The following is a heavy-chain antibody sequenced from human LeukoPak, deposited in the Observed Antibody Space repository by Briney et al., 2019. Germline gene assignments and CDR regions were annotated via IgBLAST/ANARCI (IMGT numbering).Heavy chain of an antibody. CDR3: ARAHDFWSGYSYYYYYMDV. D-gene: IGHD3-3*01. V-gene: IGHV4-4*07. J-gene: IGHJ6*03. Sequence: SETLSLTCTVSGGSISSYYWSWIRQPAGKGLEWIGRIYTSGSTNYNPSLKSRVTMSVDTSKNQFSLKLSSVTAADTAVYYCARAHDFWSGYSYYYYYMDVWGKGTTVTVSS. CDR1: GGSISSYY. CDR2: IYTSGST.